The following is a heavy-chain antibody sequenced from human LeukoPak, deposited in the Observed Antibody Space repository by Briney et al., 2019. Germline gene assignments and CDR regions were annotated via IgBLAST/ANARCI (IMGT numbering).Heavy chain of an antibody. J-gene: IGHJ4*02. D-gene: IGHD6-19*01. CDR3: ARNREYSSGWYYFDD. Sequence: PSETLFLTCTVSGGSISPYYWSWIRQPAGKGLEWIGRIYTSGATNYNPSLSSRVTMSLDTPKNQFSLELRSVTAADTAVYYCARNREYSSGWYYFDDWGQGTLVTVSS. V-gene: IGHV4-4*07. CDR1: GGSISPYY. CDR2: IYTSGAT.